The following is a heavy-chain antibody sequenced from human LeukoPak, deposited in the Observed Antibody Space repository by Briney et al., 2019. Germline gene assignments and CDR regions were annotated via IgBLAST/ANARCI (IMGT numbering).Heavy chain of an antibody. V-gene: IGHV3-21*01. CDR1: GFTFSSYS. CDR3: ASEGPNFDL. CDR2: ISSSSSYI. J-gene: IGHJ2*01. Sequence: PGGTLRLSCAASGFTFSSYSMDSVPHTPGKGLEWVSSISSSSSYIYYADSLKGRFTVSRDTAKNSLYLRMNRLRVEDRAVYSFASEGPNFDLCGRGNRVIVSA.